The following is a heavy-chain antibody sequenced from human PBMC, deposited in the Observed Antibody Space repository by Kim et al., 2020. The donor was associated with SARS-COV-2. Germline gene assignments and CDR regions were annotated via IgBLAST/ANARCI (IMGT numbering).Heavy chain of an antibody. D-gene: IGHD5-18*01. CDR3: VRDARIQLWDSPGMDV. Sequence: GGSLRLSCAASGFTFSNHGMHWVRQAPGKGLEWVAVIWYDGSNREYVDSVKGRFTISRDNSKNTLYLQMNSLRAEDTAVYYCVRDARIQLWDSPGMDVWG. V-gene: IGHV3-33*01. CDR2: IWYDGSNR. J-gene: IGHJ6*01. CDR1: GFTFSNHG.